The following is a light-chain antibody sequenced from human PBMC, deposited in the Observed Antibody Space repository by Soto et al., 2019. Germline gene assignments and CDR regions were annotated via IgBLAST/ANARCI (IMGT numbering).Light chain of an antibody. CDR2: DAS. CDR1: HSVSTS. J-gene: IGKJ3*01. Sequence: LAFAPVEKTTLSSRASHSVSTSLAWYQQKPGQAPRLLIYDASNRATGVPARFSGSGSGTDFTLTIGSLEPEDFAVYYCQQRSTWPPFTFGPGTKVDI. CDR3: QQRSTWPPFT. V-gene: IGKV3-11*01.